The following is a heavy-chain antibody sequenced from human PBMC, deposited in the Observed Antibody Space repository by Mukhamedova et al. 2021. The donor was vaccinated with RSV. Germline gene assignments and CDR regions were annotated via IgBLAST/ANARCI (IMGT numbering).Heavy chain of an antibody. D-gene: IGHD2-15*01. CDR2: ISSSSSYI. CDR3: AREGLEGYCSGGSCYPGWFDP. Sequence: ISSSSSYIYYADSVKGRFTISRDNAKNSLYLQMNSLRAEDMAVYYCAREGLEGYCSGGSCYPGWFDPWGQGTLVTVSS. J-gene: IGHJ5*02. V-gene: IGHV3-21*01.